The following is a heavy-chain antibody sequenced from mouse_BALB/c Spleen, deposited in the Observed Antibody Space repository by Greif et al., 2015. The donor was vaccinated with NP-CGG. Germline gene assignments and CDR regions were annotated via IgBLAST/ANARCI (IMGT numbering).Heavy chain of an antibody. CDR1: GFSLTSYG. CDR3: AREEGLLRGFAY. Sequence: VQLVESGPGLVAPSQSLSITCTVSGFSLTSYGVHWVRQPPGKGLEWLGVIWAGGSTNYNSALMSRLSISKDNSKSXFFLKMNSLQTDDTSMYYCAREEGLLRGFAYWGQGTLVTVSA. J-gene: IGHJ3*01. V-gene: IGHV2-9*02. CDR2: IWAGGST. D-gene: IGHD1-1*01.